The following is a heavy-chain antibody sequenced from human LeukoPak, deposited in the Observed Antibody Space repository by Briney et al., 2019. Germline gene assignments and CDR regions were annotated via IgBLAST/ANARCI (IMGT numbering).Heavy chain of an antibody. CDR3: ATGGYSGLFLFNY. V-gene: IGHV3-23*01. Sequence: PGGSLRLSCAASGFNFGNYAMSWVRQAPGKGLEWVSGVSDGGGSTHYADSVKGRFTISRDTSKNTLYLQMNSLRVEDTAIYFCATGGYSGLFLFNYWGQGTLVTVSA. J-gene: IGHJ4*02. D-gene: IGHD1-26*01. CDR1: GFNFGNYA. CDR2: VSDGGGST.